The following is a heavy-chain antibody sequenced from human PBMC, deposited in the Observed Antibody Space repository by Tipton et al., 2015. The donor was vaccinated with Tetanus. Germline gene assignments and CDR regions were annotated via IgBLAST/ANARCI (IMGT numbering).Heavy chain of an antibody. CDR2: TYDSGST. J-gene: IGHJ6*02. D-gene: IGHD3-10*01. CDR1: GGSISSGDYS. Sequence: GLVKPSEAVSLTCSVSGGSISSGDYSWSWIRQPPGKGLEWIGYTYDSGSTYYNPSLKSRVTISEDRSKNQISLRLRSVTAADTAVYYCARVKGTYNHYGLDVWGQGTTVTVAS. CDR3: ARVKGTYNHYGLDV. V-gene: IGHV4-30-2*01.